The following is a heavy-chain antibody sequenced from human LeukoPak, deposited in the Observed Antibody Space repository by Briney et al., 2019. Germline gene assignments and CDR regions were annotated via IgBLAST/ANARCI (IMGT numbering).Heavy chain of an antibody. CDR2: INRSGST. CDR1: GGSFCGYY. D-gene: IGHD2-21*01. V-gene: IGHV4-34*01. J-gene: IGHJ4*02. CDR3: ARGRDPY. Sequence: NPSETLSLPCAVYGGSFCGYYWTWIPHPPGRGLEWIGEINRSGSTNYNLPLTSRVTISVDTSKSQFSLKLKHVKPEDTASNYCARGRDPYWGRGTGVIVSA.